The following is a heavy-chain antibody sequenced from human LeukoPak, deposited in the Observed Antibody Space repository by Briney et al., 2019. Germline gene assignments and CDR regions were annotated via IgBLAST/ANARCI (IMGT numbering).Heavy chain of an antibody. CDR2: IYYSGST. D-gene: IGHD6-13*01. V-gene: IGHV4-59*08. Sequence: KPSETLSLTCAVYGGSFSSYYWSWIRQPPGKGLEWIGYIYYSGSTNYNPSLKSRVTISVDTSKNQFSLKLSSVTAADTAVYYCARQVSSWDYFDYWGQGTLVTVSS. J-gene: IGHJ4*02. CDR1: GGSFSSYY. CDR3: ARQVSSWDYFDY.